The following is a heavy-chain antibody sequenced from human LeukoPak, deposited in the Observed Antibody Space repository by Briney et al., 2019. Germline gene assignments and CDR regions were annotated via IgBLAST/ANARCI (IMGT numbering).Heavy chain of an antibody. D-gene: IGHD5-12*01. J-gene: IGHJ6*02. V-gene: IGHV1-8*01. CDR1: GYTFTSYD. CDR2: MNPNSGNT. CDR3: ARGFRRNSGYDPEYYYYGMDV. Sequence: ASVKVSCKASGYTFTSYDINWVGQATGQGLEWMGWMNPNSGNTGYAQKFQGRATMTRNTSISTAYMELSSLRSEDTAVYYCARGFRRNSGYDPEYYYYGMDVWGQGTTVTVSS.